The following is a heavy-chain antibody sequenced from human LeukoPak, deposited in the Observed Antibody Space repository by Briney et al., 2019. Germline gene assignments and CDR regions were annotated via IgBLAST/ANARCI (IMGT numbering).Heavy chain of an antibody. CDR1: GFTFSSYD. D-gene: IGHD3-10*01. V-gene: IGHV3-13*01. CDR3: AREGVTMVRGTYGMDV. CDR2: IGTAGDT. J-gene: IGHJ6*02. Sequence: GGSLRLSCAASGFTFSSYDMHWVRQATGKGLEWVSAIGTAGDTYYPGSVEGRFTISRENAKNSLYLQMNSLRAGDTAVYYCAREGVTMVRGTYGMDVWGQGTTVTVSS.